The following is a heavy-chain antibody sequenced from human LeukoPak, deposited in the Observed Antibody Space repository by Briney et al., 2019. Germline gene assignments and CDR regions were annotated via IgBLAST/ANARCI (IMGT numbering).Heavy chain of an antibody. D-gene: IGHD6-13*01. V-gene: IGHV1-2*02. CDR1: GYTFTGYY. J-gene: IGHJ5*02. CDR2: INPNSGGT. Sequence: ASVKMSSKTAGYTFTGYYMHWGRHAPGQKVEWRGGINPNSGGTNYAPKFQGRATMTRDMSISTANMELSRLRSDDTAVYYCARGLYPGIAAAGTQAWGQGTLVTVSS. CDR3: ARGLYPGIAAAGTQA.